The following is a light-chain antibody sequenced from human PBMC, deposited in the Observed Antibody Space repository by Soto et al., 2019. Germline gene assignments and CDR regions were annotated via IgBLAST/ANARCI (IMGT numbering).Light chain of an antibody. CDR2: DAS. V-gene: IGKV3-11*01. Sequence: ENMLTQSLSTLSLYAWERATLSCRASQSVISNYLGWYQHKPGQDPRLLIYDASNRATGIPARFSGSGSGTDFTLTISSLEPEDFAVYYCQQRSNWPYLAFGGGTKVDIK. CDR1: QSVISNY. CDR3: QQRSNWPYLA. J-gene: IGKJ4*01.